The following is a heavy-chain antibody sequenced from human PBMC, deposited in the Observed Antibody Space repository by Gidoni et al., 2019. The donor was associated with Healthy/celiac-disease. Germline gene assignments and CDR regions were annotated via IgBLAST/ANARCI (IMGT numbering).Heavy chain of an antibody. Sequence: QVQLVQSGAEVKKPGSSVKVSCNASGGTFSSYAISWVRQAPGQGLEWKGRIIPILGIANYAQKFQGRVTITADKSTSTAYMELSSLRSEDTAVYYCARGRRYCSSTSCYGGMDVWGQGTTVTVSS. CDR1: GGTFSSYA. J-gene: IGHJ6*02. CDR3: ARGRRYCSSTSCYGGMDV. V-gene: IGHV1-69*04. D-gene: IGHD2-2*01. CDR2: IIPILGIA.